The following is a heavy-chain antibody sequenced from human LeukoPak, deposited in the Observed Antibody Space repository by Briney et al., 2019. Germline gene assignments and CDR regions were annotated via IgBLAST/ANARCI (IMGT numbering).Heavy chain of an antibody. V-gene: IGHV4-38-2*02. D-gene: IGHD3-9*01. J-gene: IGHJ4*02. Sequence: PSETLSLTCTVSGYSISSGYYWGWIRQPPGKGLEWIGSIYHSGSTYYNPSLKSRVTISVDTSKNQFSLKLSSVTAADTAVYYCVTNFDPDVDWGQGTLVTVSS. CDR1: GYSISSGYY. CDR3: VTNFDPDVD. CDR2: IYHSGST.